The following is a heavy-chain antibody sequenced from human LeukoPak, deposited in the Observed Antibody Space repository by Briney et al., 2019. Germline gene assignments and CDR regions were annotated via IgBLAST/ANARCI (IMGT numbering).Heavy chain of an antibody. CDR3: ARTYSSSWYGWPTPYYGMDV. CDR1: GGTFSSYA. D-gene: IGHD6-13*01. CDR2: IIPIFGTA. Sequence: ASVKVSCKASGGTFSSYAISWVRQAPGQGLEWMGGIIPIFGTANYAQKLQGRVTITADESTSTAYMELSSLRSEDTAVYYCARTYSSSWYGWPTPYYGMDVWGQGTTVTVSS. J-gene: IGHJ6*02. V-gene: IGHV1-69*13.